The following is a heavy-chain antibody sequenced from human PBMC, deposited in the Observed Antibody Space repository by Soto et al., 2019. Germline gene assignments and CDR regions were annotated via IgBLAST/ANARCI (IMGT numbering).Heavy chain of an antibody. CDR1: GYTFTSYG. D-gene: IGHD4-17*01. J-gene: IGHJ5*02. CDR3: ARSPHPFTVTHNWFDP. V-gene: IGHV1-18*01. Sequence: EASVKVSCKASGYTFTSYGISWVRQAPGQGLEWMGWISAYNGNTNYAQKLQGRVTMTTDTSTSTAYMELRSLRSDDTAVYYCARSPHPFTVTHNWFDPWGQGTLVTVSS. CDR2: ISAYNGNT.